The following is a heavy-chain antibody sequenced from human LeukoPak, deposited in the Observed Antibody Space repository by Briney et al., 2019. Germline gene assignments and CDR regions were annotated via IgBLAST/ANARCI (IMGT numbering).Heavy chain of an antibody. D-gene: IGHD3-3*01. V-gene: IGHV3-7*01. CDR1: GFTFSRYW. Sequence: GGSLRLSCAASGFTFSRYWMIWVRQAPGKGLEWVANINQDGSEKYYVDSVKGRFTISRDNSKNTLYLQMNSLRAEDTAIYYCATYYDFWSGYYMEKNFQYWGQGTLVTVSP. CDR3: ATYYDFWSGYYMEKNFQY. J-gene: IGHJ1*01. CDR2: INQDGSEK.